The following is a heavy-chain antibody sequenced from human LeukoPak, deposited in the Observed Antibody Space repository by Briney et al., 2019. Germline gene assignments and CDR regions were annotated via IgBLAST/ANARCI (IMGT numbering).Heavy chain of an antibody. CDR1: GFTFSNFG. V-gene: IGHV3-30*02. CDR2: IQNNGNNK. J-gene: IGHJ4*02. Sequence: GGSLRLSCTASGFTFSNFGMHWVRQAPGKGLEWVAFIQNNGNNKYYADSVKGRFTISRDNSKNTVYLQMNSLRSEDTAVYFCAKVDSSSWGIFDYWGPGTLVAVSS. CDR3: AKVDSSSWGIFDY. D-gene: IGHD6-13*01.